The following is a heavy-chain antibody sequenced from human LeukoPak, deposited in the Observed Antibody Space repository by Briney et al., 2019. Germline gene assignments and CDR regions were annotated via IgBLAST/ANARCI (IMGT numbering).Heavy chain of an antibody. CDR1: GFTFSNYW. J-gene: IGHJ4*02. D-gene: IGHD3-22*01. V-gene: IGHV3-72*01. Sequence: GGSLRLSCAASGFTFSNYWMSWVRQAPGKGLEWVGRTRNKANSYTTEYAASVKGRFTISRDDSKNSLYLQMNSLKTEDTAVYYCARSSGNYYYDSSGYSLDYWGQGTLVTVSS. CDR2: TRNKANSYTT. CDR3: ARSSGNYYYDSSGYSLDY.